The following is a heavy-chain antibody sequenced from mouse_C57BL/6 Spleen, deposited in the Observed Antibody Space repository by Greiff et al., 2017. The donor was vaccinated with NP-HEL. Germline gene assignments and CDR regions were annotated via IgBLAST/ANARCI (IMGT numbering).Heavy chain of an antibody. J-gene: IGHJ2*01. Sequence: VQLQQPGAELVKPGASVKMSCKASGYTFTSYWITWVKQRPGQGLEWIGDIYPGSGSTNYNEKFKSKATLTVDTSSSTAYMQLSSLTSEDSAVYYCARRGGSYYYGSGYFDYWGQGTTLTVSS. CDR3: ARRGGSYYYGSGYFDY. CDR1: GYTFTSYW. V-gene: IGHV1-55*01. D-gene: IGHD1-1*01. CDR2: IYPGSGST.